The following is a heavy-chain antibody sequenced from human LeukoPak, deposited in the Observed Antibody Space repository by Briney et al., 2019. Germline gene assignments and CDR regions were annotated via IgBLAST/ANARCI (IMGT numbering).Heavy chain of an antibody. D-gene: IGHD1-26*01. J-gene: IGHJ4*02. CDR3: AGLIRYSGSYYLTGLGY. CDR2: MNPNSGNT. Sequence: ASVKVSCKASAYTFIDYYIHWVRQAPGQGLEWMGWMNPNSGNTGYAQKFQGRVTMTRNTSISTAYMELSSLRSEDTAVYYCAGLIRYSGSYYLTGLGYWGQGTLVTVSS. CDR1: AYTFIDYY. V-gene: IGHV1-8*02.